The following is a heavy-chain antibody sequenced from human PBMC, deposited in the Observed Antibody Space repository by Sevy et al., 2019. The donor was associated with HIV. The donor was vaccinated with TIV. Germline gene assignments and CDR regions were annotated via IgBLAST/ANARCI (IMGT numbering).Heavy chain of an antibody. Sequence: SETLSLTCTVSGGSISSYYWSWIRQPAGKGLEWIGRIYTSGSTNYNPSLKSRVTMSVDTSKNQFSLKLSSVTAADTAVYHCAREWGGVGVPAGAIYYYYYMDVWGKGTTVTVSS. D-gene: IGHD2-2*01. V-gene: IGHV4-4*07. CDR3: AREWGGVGVPAGAIYYYYYMDV. J-gene: IGHJ6*03. CDR1: GGSISSYY. CDR2: IYTSGST.